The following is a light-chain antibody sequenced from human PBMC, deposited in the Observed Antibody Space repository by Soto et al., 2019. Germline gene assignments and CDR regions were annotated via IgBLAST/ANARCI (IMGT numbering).Light chain of an antibody. J-gene: IGLJ2*01. Sequence: SYELTQPPSVSVAAGKTARITCGGNNIGSKSVHWYQQKPGQAPVLVIYYDSDRPSGIPERFSGSNSGNTATLTISRVEAGDEADYYCQVWDSSSGVVFGGGTKVTVL. V-gene: IGLV3-21*04. CDR3: QVWDSSSGVV. CDR1: NIGSKS. CDR2: YDS.